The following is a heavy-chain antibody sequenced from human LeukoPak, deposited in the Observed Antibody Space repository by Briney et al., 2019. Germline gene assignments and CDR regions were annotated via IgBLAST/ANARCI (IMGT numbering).Heavy chain of an antibody. J-gene: IGHJ3*02. CDR3: ARSYCSSTNCDAFDI. Sequence: ASVQVSCKASGYTFTSYAMHWVRQAPGQRLEWMGWFNAGNGNTKYSQKFQGRVTITTDTSTSTAYMELRSLRSDDTAVYYCARSYCSSTNCDAFDIWGQGTMVTVSS. CDR2: FNAGNGNT. CDR1: GYTFTSYA. V-gene: IGHV1-3*01. D-gene: IGHD2-2*01.